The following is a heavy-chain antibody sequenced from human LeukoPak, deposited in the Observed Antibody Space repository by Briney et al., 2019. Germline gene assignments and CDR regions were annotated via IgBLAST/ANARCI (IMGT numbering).Heavy chain of an antibody. Sequence: GGSLRLSCAAFGFTFSSYWMSWVRQAPGKGLEWVANIKQDGSEKYYVDSVKGRFTISRDNAKNSLYLQMNSLRAEDTAVYYCARYYGSGSYMVYWGQGTLVTVSS. CDR3: ARYYGSGSYMVY. D-gene: IGHD3-10*01. CDR2: IKQDGSEK. V-gene: IGHV3-7*01. J-gene: IGHJ4*02. CDR1: GFTFSSYW.